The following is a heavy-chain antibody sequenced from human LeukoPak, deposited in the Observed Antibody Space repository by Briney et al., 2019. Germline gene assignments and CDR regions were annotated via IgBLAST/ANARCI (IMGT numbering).Heavy chain of an antibody. D-gene: IGHD3-22*01. CDR1: GYTFTGYY. CDR3: AREGLYYYDSSGSPYYYYYYMDV. CDR2: IIPIFGTA. Sequence: GASVKVSCKASGYTFTGYYMHWVRQAPGQGLEWMGGIIPIFGTANYAQKFQGRVTITADKSTSTAYMELSSLRSEDTAVYYCAREGLYYYDSSGSPYYYYYYMDVWGKGTTVTVSS. J-gene: IGHJ6*03. V-gene: IGHV1-69*06.